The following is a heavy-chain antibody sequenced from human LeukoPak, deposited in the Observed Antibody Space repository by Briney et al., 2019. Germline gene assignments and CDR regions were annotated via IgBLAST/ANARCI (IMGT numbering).Heavy chain of an antibody. J-gene: IGHJ4*02. V-gene: IGHV3-30-3*01. D-gene: IGHD3-9*01. CDR3: ARDQALDGFDY. CDR1: GFTFSSYA. Sequence: GGSLRLSCAASGFTFSSYAMHWVRQAPGKGLEWVAVISYDGSNKYYADSVKGRFTISRDNSKNTLYLQMNSLRAEDTAVYYCARDQALDGFDYWGQGTLVTVSS. CDR2: ISYDGSNK.